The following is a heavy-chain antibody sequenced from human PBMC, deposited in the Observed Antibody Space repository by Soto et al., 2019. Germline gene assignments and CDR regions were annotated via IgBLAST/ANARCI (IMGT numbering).Heavy chain of an antibody. CDR3: AIRASYYDSSGYFYY. D-gene: IGHD3-22*01. Sequence: LRLSCAVSGFTFSSYWMHWVRQAPGKGLVWVSRINSDGSSTSYADSVKGRFTISRDNAKNTLYLQMSSLRAEDTAVYYCAIRASYYDSSGYFYYWGQGTLVTVSS. CDR1: GFTFSSYW. CDR2: INSDGSST. J-gene: IGHJ4*02. V-gene: IGHV3-74*01.